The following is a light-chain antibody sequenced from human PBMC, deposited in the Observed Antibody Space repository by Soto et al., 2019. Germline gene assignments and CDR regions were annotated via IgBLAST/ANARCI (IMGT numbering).Light chain of an antibody. Sequence: QSALTQPASVSVSPGQSITISCSGTSSDVGSYDHVAWYQQFPGKTPKLMIYEVSNRPSGVSSRFSGSKSGSTASLTISGLQAEDEADYYCISYTGSSTSYVFGSGTKVTVL. V-gene: IGLV2-14*01. CDR1: SSDVGSYDH. CDR2: EVS. J-gene: IGLJ1*01. CDR3: ISYTGSSTSYV.